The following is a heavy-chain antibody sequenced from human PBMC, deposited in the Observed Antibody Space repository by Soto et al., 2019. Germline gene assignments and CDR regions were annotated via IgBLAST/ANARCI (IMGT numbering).Heavy chain of an antibody. CDR2: IYYSGST. V-gene: IGHV4-39*01. D-gene: IGHD3-22*01. J-gene: IGHJ6*02. CDR3: ARLGDSTSPYYYYYYGMDV. CDR1: GGSIGSSSYY. Sequence: SETLSLTCTGSGGSIGSSSYYWGWIRQPPGKGLEWIGSIYYSGSTYHNPSLKSRVTISVDTSKNQFSLKLSSVTAADTAVYYCARLGDSTSPYYYYYYGMDVWGQGTTVT.